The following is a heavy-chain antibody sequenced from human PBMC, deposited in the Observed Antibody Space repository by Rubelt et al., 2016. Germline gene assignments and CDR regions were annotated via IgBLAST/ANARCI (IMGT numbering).Heavy chain of an antibody. CDR3: ARLGSNYDFWSGYI. Sequence: GLEWVSSISGSRGSTYYADSVKGRFTISRDNSRNTRYLQMNSLRAEDTAVYYCARLGSNYDFWSGYIWGQGTLVTVSS. D-gene: IGHD3-3*01. V-gene: IGHV3-23*01. CDR2: ISGSRGST. J-gene: IGHJ4*02.